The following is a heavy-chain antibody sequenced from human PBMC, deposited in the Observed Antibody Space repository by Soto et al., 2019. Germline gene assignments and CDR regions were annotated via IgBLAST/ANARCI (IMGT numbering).Heavy chain of an antibody. J-gene: IGHJ6*02. Sequence: QVQLVQSGAEVKKPGASVTVSCKASGYTFSNYALHWVRQAPGQRLEWLGWINAGNGYTQYSQNFQGRVTLTRDTSATTAYMELSSLRSEDTALYYCARVLDCSGGMCLEDYYYGLDVWGQGTTVTVSS. D-gene: IGHD2-15*01. V-gene: IGHV1-3*01. CDR2: INAGNGYT. CDR1: GYTFSNYA. CDR3: ARVLDCSGGMCLEDYYYGLDV.